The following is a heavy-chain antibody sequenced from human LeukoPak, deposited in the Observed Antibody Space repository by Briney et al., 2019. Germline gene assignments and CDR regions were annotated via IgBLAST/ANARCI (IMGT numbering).Heavy chain of an antibody. D-gene: IGHD6-25*01. V-gene: IGHV3-23*01. Sequence: GGSLRLSCAASGFTFSSYAMSWVRQAPGKGLEWVSAISGSGGSTYYADSVKGRFTISRDNAKNTLYLQMNSLRAEDTAVYYCARSQRKYYFDYWGQGTLITVSS. CDR3: ARSQRKYYFDY. CDR2: ISGSGGST. J-gene: IGHJ4*02. CDR1: GFTFSSYA.